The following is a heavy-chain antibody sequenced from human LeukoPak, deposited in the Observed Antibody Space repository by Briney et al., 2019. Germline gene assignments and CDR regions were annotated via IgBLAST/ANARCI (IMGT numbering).Heavy chain of an antibody. CDR2: INHSGST. CDR3: ARGVYDSSGYYDY. CDR1: GGCFRGYY. D-gene: IGHD3-22*01. V-gene: IGHV4-34*01. Sequence: PSETLSLTCAVSGGCFRGYYWSWVRHPPGKGLEWIGEINHSGSTNYNPSLKSRVTISVDTSKNQFSLKLSSVTAADTAVYYCARGVYDSSGYYDYWGQGTLVTVSS. J-gene: IGHJ4*02.